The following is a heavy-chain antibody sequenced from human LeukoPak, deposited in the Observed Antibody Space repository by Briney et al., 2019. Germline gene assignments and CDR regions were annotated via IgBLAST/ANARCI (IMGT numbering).Heavy chain of an antibody. CDR3: ARDLAYSRLDY. V-gene: IGHV3-7*01. J-gene: IGHJ4*02. D-gene: IGHD5-18*01. CDR1: GLTFSSSW. CDR2: INPDGNKK. Sequence: GGSLRLSCAVSGLTFSSSWMDWVRQAPGRGLEWVASINPDGNKKYSADSVKGRFTISRDNAENSLYLQMNSLRVEDTAFYYCARDLAYSRLDYWGQGMLVTVSS.